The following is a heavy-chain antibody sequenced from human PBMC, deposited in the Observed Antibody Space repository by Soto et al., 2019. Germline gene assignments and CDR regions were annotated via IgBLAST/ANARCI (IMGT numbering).Heavy chain of an antibody. CDR3: GGYSYTKGNYYYGMDV. Sequence: ASVKVSCKASGGTFSSYAISWVRQAPGQGLEWMGGIIPIFGTANYAQKFQGRVTITADESTSTAYMELSSLRSEDTAVYYCGGYSYTKGNYYYGMDVWGQGTTVTVSS. D-gene: IGHD5-18*01. V-gene: IGHV1-69*13. CDR1: GGTFSSYA. CDR2: IIPIFGTA. J-gene: IGHJ6*02.